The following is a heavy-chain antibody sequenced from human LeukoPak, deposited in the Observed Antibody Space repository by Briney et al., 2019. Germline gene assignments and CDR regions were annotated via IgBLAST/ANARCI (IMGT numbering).Heavy chain of an antibody. V-gene: IGHV1-2*02. D-gene: IGHD3-16*01. CDR3: ARDTFPKQRVFDY. Sequence: ASVKVSCKASGYTFTGYYMHWVRQAPGQGLEWMGWINPNSGGTNYAQKFQGRVTMTRDTSISTAYMELSRLRSDDTAVYYCARDTFPKQRVFDYWGQGTLVTVSS. J-gene: IGHJ4*02. CDR1: GYTFTGYY. CDR2: INPNSGGT.